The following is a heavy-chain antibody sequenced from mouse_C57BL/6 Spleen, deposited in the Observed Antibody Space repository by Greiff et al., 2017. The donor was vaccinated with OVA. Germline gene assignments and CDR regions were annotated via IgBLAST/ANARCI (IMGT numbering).Heavy chain of an antibody. CDR3: ARDGGYDEGGPAMDY. CDR2: INYDGSST. J-gene: IGHJ4*01. Sequence: EVQVVESEGGLVQPGSSMKLSCTASGFTFSDYYMAWVRQVPEKGLEWVANINYDGSSTYYLDSLKSRFIISRDNAKNILYLQMSSLKSEDTATYYCARDGGYDEGGPAMDYWGQGTSVTVSS. D-gene: IGHD2-2*01. V-gene: IGHV5-16*01. CDR1: GFTFSDYY.